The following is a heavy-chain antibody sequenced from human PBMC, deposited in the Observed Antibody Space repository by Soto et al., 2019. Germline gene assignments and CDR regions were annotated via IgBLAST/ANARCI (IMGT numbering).Heavy chain of an antibody. D-gene: IGHD1-1*01. CDR2: INDDGSHT. J-gene: IGHJ4*02. CDR3: TGGPRSTSTGTGAF. CDR1: GFTFSMYW. V-gene: IGHV3-74*01. Sequence: EVHLVESGGGLLQPGGSLRLSCAASGFTFSMYWMHWVRQVPGKGPEWVSRINDDGSHTNYADSVKGRFTISRDNAKNTLYLQMTVLRAEDPAVYYCTGGPRSTSTGTGAFWGQGTLVTVSS.